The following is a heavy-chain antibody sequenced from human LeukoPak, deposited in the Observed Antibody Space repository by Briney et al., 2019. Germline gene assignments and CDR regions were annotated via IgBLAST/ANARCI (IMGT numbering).Heavy chain of an antibody. CDR2: IWSDATNM. D-gene: IGHD4-11*01. J-gene: IGHJ4*02. V-gene: IGHV3-33*06. Sequence: GGSLRLSCAASGFIFTDYGFHWVRQTPGKGLEWVAAIWSDATNMYYGNSVKGRFFIQRDDFQNTVYLEMSSLRAEDTAVYYCAKDAQRCFDYSNSFQYWGQGSLVTVSS. CDR1: GFIFTDYG. CDR3: AKDAQRCFDYSNSFQY.